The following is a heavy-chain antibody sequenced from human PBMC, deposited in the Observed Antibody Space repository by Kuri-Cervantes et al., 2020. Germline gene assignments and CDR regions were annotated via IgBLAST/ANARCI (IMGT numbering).Heavy chain of an antibody. CDR2: IWYDGSNK. CDR3: ARLVTHYYYMDV. Sequence: GGSLRLSCAASGFTFSSYGMHWVRQAPGKGLEWVAVIWYDGSNKYYADSVKGRFTISRDNSKNTLYLQMNSLRAEDTAVYYCARLVTHYYYMDVWGKGTTVTVSS. J-gene: IGHJ6*03. D-gene: IGHD4-23*01. V-gene: IGHV3-33*08. CDR1: GFTFSSYG.